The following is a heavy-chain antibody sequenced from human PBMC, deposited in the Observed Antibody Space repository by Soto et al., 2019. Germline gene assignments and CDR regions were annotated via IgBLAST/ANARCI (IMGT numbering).Heavy chain of an antibody. J-gene: IGHJ5*02. CDR3: AREWSSEVGPHYNWFDP. CDR2: ISSSSSYT. CDR1: VFTFIDYY. Sequence: KSGWSLRLSCASSVFTFIDYYMSWIRQAPGKGLEWVSYISSSSSYTNYADSVKGRFTISRDNAKNSLYLQMNSLRAEDTAVYYCAREWSSEVGPHYNWFDPWGQGTLVTVSS. V-gene: IGHV3-11*06. D-gene: IGHD3-10*01.